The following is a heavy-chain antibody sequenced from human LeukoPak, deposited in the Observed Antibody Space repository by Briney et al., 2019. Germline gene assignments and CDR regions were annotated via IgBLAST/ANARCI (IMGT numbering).Heavy chain of an antibody. CDR1: GFTFSDYY. CDR3: SRADYYGSGSPISLDV. Sequence: GGSLRLSCAASGFTFSDYYMSRVRQAPGKGLEWVGFIRSKTYGETTEYAASVKGRFTISRDDSKSIAYLQMNSLKTEDTAVYYCSRADYYGSGSPISLDVWGEGTTVTVSS. D-gene: IGHD3-10*01. CDR2: IRSKTYGETT. J-gene: IGHJ6*04. V-gene: IGHV3-49*04.